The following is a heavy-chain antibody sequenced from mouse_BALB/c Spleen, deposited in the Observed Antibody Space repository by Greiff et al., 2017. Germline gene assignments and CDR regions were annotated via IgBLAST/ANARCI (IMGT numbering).Heavy chain of an antibody. CDR3: ARKGDSYYFDY. V-gene: IGHV1S126*01. J-gene: IGHJ2*01. CDR2: IHPSDSET. CDR1: GYSFTSYW. Sequence: VQLQQSGPELVKPGASVKISCKTSGYSFTSYWMNWVKQRPGQGLEWIGMIHPSDSETRLNQKFKDKATLTVDKSSSTAYMQLSSPTSEDSAVYYCARKGDSYYFDYWGQGTTLTVSS.